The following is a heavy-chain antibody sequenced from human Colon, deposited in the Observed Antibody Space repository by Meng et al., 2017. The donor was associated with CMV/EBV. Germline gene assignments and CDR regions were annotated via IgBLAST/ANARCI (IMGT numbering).Heavy chain of an antibody. D-gene: IGHD1-20*01. CDR3: AKDHKPSNRDDVDSQH. Sequence: GESLKISCAASGFTFSNYAMSWVRQAPGKGLDWVSAITSRGDNTYYADSVKGRFTISRDNSRNTLYLQMNSLRVEDTAIYYCAKDHKPSNRDDVDSQHRGRGTLVTVSS. CDR1: GFTFSNYA. J-gene: IGHJ1*01. V-gene: IGHV3-23*01. CDR2: ITSRGDNT.